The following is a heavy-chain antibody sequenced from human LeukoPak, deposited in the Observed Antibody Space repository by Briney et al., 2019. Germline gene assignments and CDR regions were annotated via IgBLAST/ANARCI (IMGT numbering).Heavy chain of an antibody. V-gene: IGHV3-23*01. Sequence: PGGSLRLSCAASGFTFSNYVMTWVRQAPGRGLEWVSSISGDGGGTYYAGSLKGRFTISRDNSKNTLYLQMNSLRAEDTAVYYCARICDERTDYWGQGALVTVSS. CDR2: ISGDGGGT. D-gene: IGHD1-1*01. CDR3: ARICDERTDY. CDR1: GFTFSNYV. J-gene: IGHJ4*02.